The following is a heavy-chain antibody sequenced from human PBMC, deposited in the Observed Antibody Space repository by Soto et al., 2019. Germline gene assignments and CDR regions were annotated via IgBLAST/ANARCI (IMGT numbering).Heavy chain of an antibody. D-gene: IGHD5-12*01. Sequence: PGGSLRLSCAASGFTFSSYGMHWVRQAPGKGLEWVAVIWYDGSNKYYADSVKGRFTISRDNSKNTLYLQMNSLRAEDTAVYYCARAHQAWNIVANEDLSLDYWGQGTLVTVSS. CDR1: GFTFSSYG. CDR2: IWYDGSNK. CDR3: ARAHQAWNIVANEDLSLDY. J-gene: IGHJ4*02. V-gene: IGHV3-33*01.